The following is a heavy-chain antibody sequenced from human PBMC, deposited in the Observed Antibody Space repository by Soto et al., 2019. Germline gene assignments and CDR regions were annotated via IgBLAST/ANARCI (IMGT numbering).Heavy chain of an antibody. V-gene: IGHV1-69*13. CDR2: IIPIFGTA. D-gene: IGHD6-13*01. CDR3: ARAYSSHHRTYYGMDV. CDR1: GGTFSSYA. J-gene: IGHJ6*02. Sequence: ASVKVSCKASGGTFSSYAISWVRQAPGQGLEWMGGIIPIFGTANYAQKFQGRVTITADESTSTAYMELSSLRSEDTAVYYCARAYSSHHRTYYGMDVWGQGTTVTVSS.